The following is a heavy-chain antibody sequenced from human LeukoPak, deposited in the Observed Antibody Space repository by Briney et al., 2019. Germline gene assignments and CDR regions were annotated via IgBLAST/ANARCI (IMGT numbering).Heavy chain of an antibody. J-gene: IGHJ4*02. CDR1: GFTFSSYA. V-gene: IGHV3-23*01. CDR3: AKDRDYSTYGYYFDC. D-gene: IGHD2-15*01. Sequence: GGSLRLSCTASGFTFSSYAMNWVAQPPGKGLEWVSGIGAGGTFTYYADPVKGLFTISRDNARNTPELQMNSLRADATALYYCAKDRDYSTYGYYFDCWGRGSQVTDSS. CDR2: IGAGGTFT.